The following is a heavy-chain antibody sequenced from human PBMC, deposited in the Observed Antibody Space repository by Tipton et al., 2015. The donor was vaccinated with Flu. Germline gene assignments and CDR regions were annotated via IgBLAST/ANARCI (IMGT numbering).Heavy chain of an antibody. D-gene: IGHD3-9*01. CDR2: IYSSGTT. V-gene: IGHV4-59*11. CDR3: AKEGSYNILTNYYNKGVDP. CDR1: GGSISSHY. J-gene: IGHJ5*02. Sequence: TLSLTCNVSGGSISSHYWNWIRQPPGKGLEWFVYIYSSGTTYYNPSLKSRVTMSIDTSKNQFSLKVTSVTAADTAVYYCAKEGSYNILTNYYNKGVDPWGQGTLVIVSS.